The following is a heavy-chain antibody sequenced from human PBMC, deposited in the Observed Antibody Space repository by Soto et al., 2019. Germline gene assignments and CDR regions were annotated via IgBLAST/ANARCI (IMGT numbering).Heavy chain of an antibody. J-gene: IGHJ4*02. CDR2: IKSKTDGGTT. CDR3: TTDFMVRGAFDY. D-gene: IGHD3-10*01. V-gene: IGHV3-15*07. CDR1: GFTFSNAW. Sequence: EVQLVESGGGLVKPGGSLRLSCAASGFTFSNAWMNWVRQAPGKGLEWVGRIKSKTDGGTTDYAAPVKGRFTISRDDSKNTLYLQMNRLKTEDTAVYYCTTDFMVRGAFDYWGQGTLVTVSS.